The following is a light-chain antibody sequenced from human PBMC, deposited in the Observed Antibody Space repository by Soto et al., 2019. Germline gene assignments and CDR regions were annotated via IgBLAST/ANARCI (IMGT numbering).Light chain of an antibody. V-gene: IGKV1-39*01. CDR3: QQSHTLPFT. CDR1: LSVANY. CDR2: AAS. J-gene: IGKJ4*01. Sequence: DIQMTQSPSSLSASVGDRVTITCRANLSVANYLHWYQQKSGRVPKLLIYAASNLQRGVPSRFICGGSGTDFSLTISSLRLEDFAPYFCQQSHTLPFTFGGGTKVEIE.